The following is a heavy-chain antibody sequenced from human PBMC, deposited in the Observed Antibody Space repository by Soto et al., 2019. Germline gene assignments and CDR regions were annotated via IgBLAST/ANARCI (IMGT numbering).Heavy chain of an antibody. D-gene: IGHD3-22*01. Sequence: EASVKVSCKVSGGNFRTYAFTWVRQAPGQGLEWMGGIIPVFASTTSAQKFQGRVTITADEFNNTVYMELSSLRSEDTAVYYCATRTDDSSGYYYLDAFDIWGQGTMVTVSS. J-gene: IGHJ3*02. CDR2: IIPVFAST. V-gene: IGHV1-69*13. CDR1: GGNFRTYA. CDR3: ATRTDDSSGYYYLDAFDI.